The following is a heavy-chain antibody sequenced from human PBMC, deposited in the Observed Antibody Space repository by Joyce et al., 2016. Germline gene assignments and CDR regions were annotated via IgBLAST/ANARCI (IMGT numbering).Heavy chain of an antibody. J-gene: IGHJ4*02. V-gene: IGHV6-1*01. CDR2: TYDRSKWYN. D-gene: IGHD3-22*01. CDR3: ARAGYYHTSGYYYPNFDY. CDR1: GDSVSSNSAA. Sequence: QVQLQQSGPGLVKPSQTLSLTCAISGDSVSSNSAAWNWIRQSPSRGLEWQGKTYDRSKWYNEYAVSVKSRIAINPDTPKNQFSLQLNSVTPEDAAVYYCARAGYYHTSGYYYPNFDYWGPGTLVTVSS.